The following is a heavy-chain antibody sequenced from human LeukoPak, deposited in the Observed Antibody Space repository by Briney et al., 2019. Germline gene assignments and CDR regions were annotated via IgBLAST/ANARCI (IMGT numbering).Heavy chain of an antibody. Sequence: PSEILSLTCAVYGGSFSGYYWSWIRQPPGKGLEWIGEINHSGGTNYNPSLKSRITISVDTSKNQFSLKLSSVTAEDTAVYYCARAPDYGDHPYGMDVWGQGTTVTVSS. D-gene: IGHD4-17*01. CDR1: GGSFSGYY. V-gene: IGHV4-34*01. CDR2: INHSGGT. J-gene: IGHJ6*02. CDR3: ARAPDYGDHPYGMDV.